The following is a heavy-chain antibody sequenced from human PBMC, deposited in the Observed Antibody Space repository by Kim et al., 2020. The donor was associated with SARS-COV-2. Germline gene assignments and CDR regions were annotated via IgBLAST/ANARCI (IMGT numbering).Heavy chain of an antibody. CDR1: GGSISSGGYY. CDR2: LCYSGST. V-gene: IGHV4-31*03. D-gene: IGHD2-8*01. CDR3: ASGRGKWSRAFEI. Sequence: SETLSLTCTVSGGSISSGGYYWSWIRQHPGQGLEWIGYLCYSGSTYYTPSLKIRVTISVDKSKNQFSLKLGSVTATAAAYCSCASGRGKWSRAFEIWG. J-gene: IGHJ3*02.